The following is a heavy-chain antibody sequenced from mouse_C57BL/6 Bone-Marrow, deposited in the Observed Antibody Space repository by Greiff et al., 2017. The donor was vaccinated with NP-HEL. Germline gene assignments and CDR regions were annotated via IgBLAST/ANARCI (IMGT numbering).Heavy chain of an antibody. CDR2: IYPGNSDT. CDR1: GYTFTSYW. V-gene: IGHV1-5*01. J-gene: IGHJ3*01. Sequence: VQLQQSGTVLARPGASVKMSCKTSGYTFTSYWMHWVKQRPGQGLEWIGAIYPGNSDTSYNQKFKGKAKLTAVTSASTAYMELSSLTNEDSAVYYCTHYYSNYSACFAYWGQGTLVTVSA. CDR3: THYYSNYSACFAY. D-gene: IGHD2-5*01.